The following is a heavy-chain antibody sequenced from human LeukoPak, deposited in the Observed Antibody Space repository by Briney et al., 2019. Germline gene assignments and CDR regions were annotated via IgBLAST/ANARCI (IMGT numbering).Heavy chain of an antibody. Sequence: ASVKVSCKASGYTFTGYYMHWVRQAPGQGLEWMGWINPNSGGTNYAQKFQGRVTMTRDTSISTAYMELSRLRSDDTAVYYCARGSYYDILTGYSNWFDPWGQGTLVTVSS. CDR1: GYTFTGYY. V-gene: IGHV1-2*02. J-gene: IGHJ5*02. CDR3: ARGSYYDILTGYSNWFDP. D-gene: IGHD3-9*01. CDR2: INPNSGGT.